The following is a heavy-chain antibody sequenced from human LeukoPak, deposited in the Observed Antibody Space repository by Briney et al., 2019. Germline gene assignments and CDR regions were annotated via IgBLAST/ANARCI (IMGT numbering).Heavy chain of an antibody. CDR3: ARDRYSYYMDV. J-gene: IGHJ6*03. CDR1: GYTFTGYF. D-gene: IGHD1-1*01. V-gene: IGHV1-2*02. CDR2: INPHSGDT. Sequence: GAPVKVSCKASGYTFTGYFMHWVRQAPGQGLEWMGWINPHSGDTKYAQRLEGRVTMTRDTSTSTAYMELTRLRSDDTAVYYCARDRYSYYMDVWGKGTTVTVSS.